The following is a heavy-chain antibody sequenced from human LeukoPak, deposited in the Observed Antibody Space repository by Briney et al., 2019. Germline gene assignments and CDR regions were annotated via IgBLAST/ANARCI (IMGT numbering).Heavy chain of an antibody. J-gene: IGHJ6*03. V-gene: IGHV1-69*05. CDR1: GDTFISYS. Sequence: GASMKVSCKASGDTFISYSISWVRQAPGQGLEWMGGIIPIFGTANYAQKFQGRVTITTDESTSTAYMELTSLRSEDTAVYYCARGPKGHYYYYYMDVWGKGITVTVSS. CDR3: ARGPKGHYYYYYMDV. CDR2: IIPIFGTA.